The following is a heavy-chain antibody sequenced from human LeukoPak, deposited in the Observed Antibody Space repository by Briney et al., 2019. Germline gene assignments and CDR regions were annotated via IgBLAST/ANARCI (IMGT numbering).Heavy chain of an antibody. V-gene: IGHV3-48*01. Sequence: GGSLRLSCAASGFIFSNYNMNWVRQTPGKGLEWLSYISSSSGTIYYADSVKGRFTISGDNAKNSLYLQMNSPRAEDTAVYYCARALGYSYGYAVDYWGQGTLVTVSS. CDR2: ISSSSGTI. CDR3: ARALGYSYGYAVDY. D-gene: IGHD5-18*01. CDR1: GFIFSNYN. J-gene: IGHJ4*02.